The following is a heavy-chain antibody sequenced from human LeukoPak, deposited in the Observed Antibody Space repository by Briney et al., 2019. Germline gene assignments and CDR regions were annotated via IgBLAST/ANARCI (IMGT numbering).Heavy chain of an antibody. CDR3: ARTFGILTGPFDY. Sequence: GGSLRLSCAASGFTLRSYGMHWVRQAPGKGLEWVAVISYDGSNKYYADSVKGRFTISRDNSKNTLYLQMNSLRADDTAVYYCARTFGILTGPFDYWGQGTLVTVSS. V-gene: IGHV3-30*03. CDR2: ISYDGSNK. J-gene: IGHJ4*02. CDR1: GFTLRSYG. D-gene: IGHD3-9*01.